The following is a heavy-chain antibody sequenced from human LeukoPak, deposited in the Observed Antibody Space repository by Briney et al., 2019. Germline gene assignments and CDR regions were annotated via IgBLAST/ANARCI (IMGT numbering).Heavy chain of an antibody. CDR2: IYYSRST. CDR1: RGSVSSGSYY. J-gene: IGHJ2*01. V-gene: IGHV4-61*01. CDR3: ARDYRSNCSGGSCYFSASWYFDL. D-gene: IGHD2-15*01. Sequence: PSETLSLTCTVSRGSVSSGSYYWSWIRQPPGKGLEWIGYIYYSRSTNYNPSLKSRVTISVDTSKNQFSLKLSSVTAADTAVYYCARDYRSNCSGGSCYFSASWYFDLWGRGTMVTHSS.